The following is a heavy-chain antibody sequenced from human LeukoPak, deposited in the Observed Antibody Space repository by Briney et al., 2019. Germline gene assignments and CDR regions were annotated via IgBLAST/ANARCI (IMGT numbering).Heavy chain of an antibody. J-gene: IGHJ4*02. V-gene: IGHV3-23*01. Sequence: GGSLRLSCAASGFTFSSYAMNWVRQAPGKGLEWVSVISGGGGSTYYADSVKGRFTISRDNSKNTLYLQMNSLRAEGTAVYYCAKSTSPVVATISDYWGQGTLVTDSS. CDR2: ISGGGGST. CDR3: AKSTSPVVATISDY. D-gene: IGHD5-12*01. CDR1: GFTFSSYA.